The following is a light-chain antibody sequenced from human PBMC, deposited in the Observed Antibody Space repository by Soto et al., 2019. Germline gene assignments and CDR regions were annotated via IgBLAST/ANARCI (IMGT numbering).Light chain of an antibody. Sequence: QSVLTQPPSASGTPGQRVTISCSGSSSNIGSSYVYWYQQLPGTAPKLLMYRNNQRPSGVPDRFSGSKSGTSASLAIRGLRSEDEADYYCATWDNSLSGRVFGGGTQLTVL. CDR3: ATWDNSLSGRV. CDR1: SSNIGSSY. CDR2: RNN. V-gene: IGLV1-47*01. J-gene: IGLJ3*02.